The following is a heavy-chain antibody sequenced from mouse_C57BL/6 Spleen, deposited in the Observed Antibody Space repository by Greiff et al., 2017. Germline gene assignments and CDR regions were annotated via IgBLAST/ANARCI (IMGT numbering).Heavy chain of an antibody. J-gene: IGHJ1*03. D-gene: IGHD1-1*01. V-gene: IGHV1-4*01. CDR1: GYTFTSYT. CDR2: INPCCGYT. Sequence: VQLQQSGAELARPGASVKMSCKASGYTFTSYTMHWVKQRPGQGLEWIGYINPCCGYTKYNQKFKDKATLTADKSSSTAYMQLSSLTSEDSAVYYCANDYGSSYVEWYFDVWGTGTTVTVSS. CDR3: ANDYGSSYVEWYFDV.